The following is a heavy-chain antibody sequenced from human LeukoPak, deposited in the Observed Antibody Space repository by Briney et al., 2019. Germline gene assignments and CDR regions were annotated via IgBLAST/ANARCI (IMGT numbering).Heavy chain of an antibody. CDR2: IYYSGSA. J-gene: IGHJ4*02. CDR3: ASRIDYSYGIDY. CDR1: GGSISSGGYY. V-gene: IGHV4-31*03. Sequence: TLSLTCTVSGGSISSGGYYWSWIRQHPGKGLEWIGYIYYSGSAYYNPSLKSRVTISEDTPKNQFSLKLSSVTAADTAVYYCASRIDYSYGIDYWGQGTLVTVSS. D-gene: IGHD5-18*01.